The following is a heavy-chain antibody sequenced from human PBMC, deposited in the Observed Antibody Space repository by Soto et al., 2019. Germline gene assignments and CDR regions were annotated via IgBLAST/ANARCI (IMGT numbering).Heavy chain of an antibody. CDR3: ARAGRHIAVGGYFDY. J-gene: IGHJ4*02. CDR1: GFTFSSYG. D-gene: IGHD2-21*01. Sequence: GGSLRLSCAASGFTFSSYGMHWVRQAPGKGLEWVAVIWYDGSNKYYADSVKGRFTISRDNSKNTLYLQMNSLRAEDTAVYYCARAGRHIAVGGYFDYWGQGTLVTVSS. CDR2: IWYDGSNK. V-gene: IGHV3-33*01.